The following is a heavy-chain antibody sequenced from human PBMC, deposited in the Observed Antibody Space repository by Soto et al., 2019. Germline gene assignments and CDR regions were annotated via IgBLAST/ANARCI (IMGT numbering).Heavy chain of an antibody. V-gene: IGHV3-15*01. CDR2: IKSKTDGGTT. J-gene: IGHJ6*02. Sequence: EVQLVESGGGLVKPGGSLRLSCAASGFTFSNAWMSWVRQAPGKGLEWVGRIKSKTDGGTTDYAAPVKGRLTISRDDSKNTLYLQMNSLKTEDTAVYYCTTDWIQRPEAEVYYYGMDVWGQGTTVTVSS. D-gene: IGHD5-18*01. CDR3: TTDWIQRPEAEVYYYGMDV. CDR1: GFTFSNAW.